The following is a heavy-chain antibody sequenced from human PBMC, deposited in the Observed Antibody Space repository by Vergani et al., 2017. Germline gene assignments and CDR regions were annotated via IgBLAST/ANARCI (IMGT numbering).Heavy chain of an antibody. Sequence: EVQLLESGGGLVQPGGSLRLSCAASGFTFSSYSMNWVRQAPGKGLEWVSSISSSSSYIYYADSVKGRFTISRDNAKNSLYLQMNSLRAEDTAVYYCARSRTTVIDAFDIWGQGTMVTVSS. J-gene: IGHJ3*02. CDR1: GFTFSSYS. D-gene: IGHD4-17*01. CDR3: ARSRTTVIDAFDI. CDR2: ISSSSSYI. V-gene: IGHV3-21*01.